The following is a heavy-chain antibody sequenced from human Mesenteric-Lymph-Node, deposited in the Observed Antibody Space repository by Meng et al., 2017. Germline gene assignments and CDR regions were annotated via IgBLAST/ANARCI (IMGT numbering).Heavy chain of an antibody. CDR3: ARVGYDYVWGSYPPGWFDP. D-gene: IGHD3-16*01. CDR2: FDPEDGET. J-gene: IGHJ5*02. Sequence: ASVKVSCKVSGYTLTELSMHWVRQAPGKGLEWMGGFDPEDGETIYAQKFQGRVTMTEDTSTDTAYMELSSLRSEDMAVYYCARVGYDYVWGSYPPGWFDPWGQGTLVTVSS. V-gene: IGHV1-24*01. CDR1: GYTLTELS.